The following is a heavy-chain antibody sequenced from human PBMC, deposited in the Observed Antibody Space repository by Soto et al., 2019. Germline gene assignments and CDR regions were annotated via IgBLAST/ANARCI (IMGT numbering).Heavy chain of an antibody. D-gene: IGHD3-22*01. V-gene: IGHV1-2*02. Sequence: ASVKVSCKASGYTFIDYYIHWMRQAPGQGLEWMGWINPKSGGTNYAQRFQGRVTLTRDTSITTAYMDLSSLRSDDTATYYCAKTYDGSGQPSHWFAPCGQGTPVTVSS. CDR2: INPKSGGT. J-gene: IGHJ5*02. CDR1: GYTFIDYY. CDR3: AKTYDGSGQPSHWFAP.